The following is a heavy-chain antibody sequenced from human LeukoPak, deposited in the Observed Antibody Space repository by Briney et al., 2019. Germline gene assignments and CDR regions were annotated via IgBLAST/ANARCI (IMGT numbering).Heavy chain of an antibody. CDR2: ISSSSSYI. CDR1: GFTFSSYG. J-gene: IGHJ4*02. V-gene: IGHV3-21*04. CDR3: AKDLYYDSRGEFDY. D-gene: IGHD3-22*01. Sequence: GGSLRLSCAASGFTFSSYGMHWVRQAPGKGLEWVSSISSSSSYIYYADSVKGRFTISRDNAKNSLYLQMNSLRAEDTAVYYCAKDLYYDSRGEFDYWGQGTLVTVSS.